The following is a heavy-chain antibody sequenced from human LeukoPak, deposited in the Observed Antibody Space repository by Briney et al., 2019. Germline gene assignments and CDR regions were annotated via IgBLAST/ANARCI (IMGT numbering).Heavy chain of an antibody. J-gene: IGHJ3*02. D-gene: IGHD2/OR15-2a*01. V-gene: IGHV4-31*03. CDR3: ARGPTLQDAFDI. CDR1: GGSISGGGFY. CDR2: IYDNGST. Sequence: PSQTLSLTCIVSGGSISGGGFYWSWLRLHPGTGLVWLAYIYDNGSTYYNPSLKSRLIISIDTSKNQFSLQLSSVTAADTALYFCARGPTLQDAFDIWGQGTLVTVSS.